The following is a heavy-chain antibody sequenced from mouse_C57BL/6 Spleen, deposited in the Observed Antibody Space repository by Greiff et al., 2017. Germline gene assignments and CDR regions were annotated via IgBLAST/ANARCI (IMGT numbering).Heavy chain of an antibody. D-gene: IGHD1-1*01. Sequence: QVQLQQSGAELVRPGTSVKVSCKASGYAFTNYLIEWVKQRPGQGLEWIGVINPGSGGTNYNEKFKGKATLTADKSSSTAYMQLSSLTSEDSAVYVCARRTVVADFDYWGQGTTLTVSS. J-gene: IGHJ2*01. CDR3: ARRTVVADFDY. CDR1: GYAFTNYL. CDR2: INPGSGGT. V-gene: IGHV1-54*01.